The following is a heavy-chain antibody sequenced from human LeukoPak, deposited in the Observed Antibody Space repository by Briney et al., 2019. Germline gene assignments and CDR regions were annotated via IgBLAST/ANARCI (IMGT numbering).Heavy chain of an antibody. V-gene: IGHV3-23*01. CDR1: GFTFNNYA. Sequence: TGGSLRLSCAASGFTFNNYAMSWVRQAPGKVLVWVSAITGGGGDTYHADSVKGRFTISRDNSENTLYLQMNSLRAEDTAVYYCAKGSRDSRPYYFDFWGQGTLVTVSS. CDR3: AKGSRDSRPYYFDF. CDR2: ITGGGGDT. J-gene: IGHJ4*02. D-gene: IGHD3-3*01.